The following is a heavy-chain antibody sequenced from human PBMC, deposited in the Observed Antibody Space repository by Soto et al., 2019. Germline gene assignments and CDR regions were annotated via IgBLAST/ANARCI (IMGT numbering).Heavy chain of an antibody. V-gene: IGHV3-20*01. CDR2: INWNGGST. CDR3: ARVTSVAGTLYFDY. Sequence: GSLRLSCAASGFTFDDYGMSWVRQAPGKGLEWVSGINWNGGSTGYADSVKGRFTISRDNAKNSLYLQMNSLRAEDTALYHCARVTSVAGTLYFDYWGQGTLVNVSS. D-gene: IGHD6-19*01. CDR1: GFTFDDYG. J-gene: IGHJ4*02.